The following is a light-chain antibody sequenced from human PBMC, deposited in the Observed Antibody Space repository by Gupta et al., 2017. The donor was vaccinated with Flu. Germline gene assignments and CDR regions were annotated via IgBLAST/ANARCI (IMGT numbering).Light chain of an antibody. Sequence: EIVLTQSPGTLSLSPGERATISCRASQSVSSSYLAWYQQKPGQAPRLLIYGASSRATGIPDRFSGSGAGTDFTLTISRLEPEDFAVYYCQQYGSSPWTFGQGTKVESK. J-gene: IGKJ1*01. CDR3: QQYGSSPWT. CDR1: QSVSSSY. CDR2: GAS. V-gene: IGKV3-20*01.